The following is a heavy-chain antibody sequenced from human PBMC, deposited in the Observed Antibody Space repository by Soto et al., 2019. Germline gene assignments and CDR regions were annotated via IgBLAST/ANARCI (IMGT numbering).Heavy chain of an antibody. CDR2: IGNRGRTI. D-gene: IGHD4-4*01. J-gene: IGHJ6*02. CDR3: ARDPAIYSGKFDYGLDV. CDR1: GFTFSNYE. Sequence: PGGSLRLSCAASGFTFSNYEMNWVRQAPGKGLEWVSYIGNRGRTIYYADSVKGRFTISRDNAKNSLYLQMNSLRAEDTAVYYCARDPAIYSGKFDYGLDVWGQGTTLTVSS. V-gene: IGHV3-48*03.